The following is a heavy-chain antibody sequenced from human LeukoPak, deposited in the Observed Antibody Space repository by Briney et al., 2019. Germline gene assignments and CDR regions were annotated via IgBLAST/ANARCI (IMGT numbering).Heavy chain of an antibody. J-gene: IGHJ3*02. CDR1: GGSVSSGSYY. CDR3: ARESADYAAGGDAFDI. Sequence: SETLSLTCTVSGGSVSSGSYYWTWNRQPPGKGLEWLGYIYHSGTTNYNPSLKSRVTISVDKSKNHFSLKLSSVTTADTAVYYCARESADYAAGGDAFDIWGQGTMVTVSS. CDR2: IYHSGTT. D-gene: IGHD4-17*01. V-gene: IGHV4-61*03.